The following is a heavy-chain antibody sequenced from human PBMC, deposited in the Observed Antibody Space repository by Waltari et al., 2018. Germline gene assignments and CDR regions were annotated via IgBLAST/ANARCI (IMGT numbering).Heavy chain of an antibody. CDR2: INPTSGGT. J-gene: IGHJ5*02. CDR1: GYIFIDHY. D-gene: IGHD1-1*01. V-gene: IGHV1-2*02. Sequence: QVQLVQSGAEVKKPGDSVKVSCKASGYIFIDHYIHWIRQAPGQGPEWVVGINPTSGGTKYEQNFQGRVTMTRETSVNTAYMQRTSLTSDDTALFYWAREVVRTTMVDPWGQGTLVTVSS. CDR3: AREVVRTTMVDP.